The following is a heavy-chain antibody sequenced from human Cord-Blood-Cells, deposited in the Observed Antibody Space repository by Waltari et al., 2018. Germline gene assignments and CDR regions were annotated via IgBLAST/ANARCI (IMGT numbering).Heavy chain of an antibody. J-gene: IGHJ4*02. D-gene: IGHD5-12*01. V-gene: IGHV4-38-2*01. CDR3: ARVGYSGYWDY. CDR1: GYSISSGYY. Sequence: QVQLQESGPGLVKPSETLSLTCAVSGYSISSGYYWGWIRQPPGKGLEWIGSIDHSGSTYYNPSLKSRVTISVDTSKNQFSLKLSSVTAADTAVYYCARVGYSGYWDYWGQGTLVTVSS. CDR2: IDHSGST.